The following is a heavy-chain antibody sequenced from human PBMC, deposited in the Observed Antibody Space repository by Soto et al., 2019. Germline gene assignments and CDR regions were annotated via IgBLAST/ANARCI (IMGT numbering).Heavy chain of an antibody. CDR1: GFTFSSYA. J-gene: IGHJ4*02. Sequence: GGSLRLSCAASGFTFSSYAMSWVRQAPGKGLEWVSAISGSGGSTYYADSVKGRFTISRDNSKNTLYLQMNSLRAEDTAVYYCAKLGYCSSTSCYKRAYFDYWGQGTLVTVSS. CDR2: ISGSGGST. CDR3: AKLGYCSSTSCYKRAYFDY. D-gene: IGHD2-2*01. V-gene: IGHV3-23*01.